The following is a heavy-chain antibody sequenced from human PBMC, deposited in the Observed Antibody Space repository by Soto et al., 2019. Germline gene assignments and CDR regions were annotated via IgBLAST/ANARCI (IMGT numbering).Heavy chain of an antibody. V-gene: IGHV4-59*01. CDR2: IYYSGSA. D-gene: IGHD3-16*01. Sequence: PSETLSLTCTVSGASISSYHWSWIRQTPGKGLEWIGYIYYSGSANYNPSLKSRVTFSVDTPKNQVSLKLSSVTAADTGVYYCAAAVPAEYVFPYYYMDVWGKGTTVTVSS. CDR3: AAAVPAEYVFPYYYMDV. J-gene: IGHJ6*03. CDR1: GASISSYH.